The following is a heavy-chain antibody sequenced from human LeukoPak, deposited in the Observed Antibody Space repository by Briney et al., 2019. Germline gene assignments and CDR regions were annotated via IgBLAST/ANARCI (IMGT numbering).Heavy chain of an antibody. CDR3: ASSDYGGNSGADY. V-gene: IGHV4-34*01. D-gene: IGHD4-23*01. Sequence: SETLSLTCAVYGGSFSGYYWSWIRQPPGKGLEWIGVINHSGSTNYNPSLKSRVTISVDTSKNQFSLKLSSVTAADTAVYYCASSDYGGNSGADYWGQGTLVTVSS. CDR2: INHSGST. J-gene: IGHJ4*02. CDR1: GGSFSGYY.